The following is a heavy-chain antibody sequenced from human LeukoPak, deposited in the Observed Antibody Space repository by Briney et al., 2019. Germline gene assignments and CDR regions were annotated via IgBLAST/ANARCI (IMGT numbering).Heavy chain of an antibody. CDR2: ISAYNGNT. V-gene: IGHV1-18*01. J-gene: IGHJ4*02. CDR3: ASEDQATVTTSNY. D-gene: IGHD4-17*01. CDR1: GYTFTSYG. Sequence: AASVKVSCKASGYTFTSYGISWVRQAPGQGLEWMGWISAYNGNTNYAQKFQGRVTITADKSTSTAYMELSSLRSEDTAVYYCASEDQATVTTSNYWGQGTLVTVSS.